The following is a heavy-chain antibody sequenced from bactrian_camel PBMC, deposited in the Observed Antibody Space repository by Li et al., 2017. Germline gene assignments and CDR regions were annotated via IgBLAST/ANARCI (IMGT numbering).Heavy chain of an antibody. D-gene: IGHD1*01. CDR2: IDSDGST. Sequence: HVQLVESGGGSVQTGGSLRLSCAASVSTRGTVCMAWFRQAPGRDREAVAAIDSDGSTSYIDSVKDRFTISIDKASNTLYLQMNSLKPEDTAMYYCAARPPGTYPHLWFGYDHWGQGTQVTVS. CDR1: VSTRGTVC. V-gene: IGHV3S53*01. CDR3: AARPPGTYPHLWFGYDH. J-gene: IGHJ4*01.